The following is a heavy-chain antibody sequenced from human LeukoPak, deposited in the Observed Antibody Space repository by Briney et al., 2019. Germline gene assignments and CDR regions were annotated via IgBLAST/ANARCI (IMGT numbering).Heavy chain of an antibody. J-gene: IGHJ5*02. CDR2: IIPVFGTP. CDR3: ARWKGGFSSGYNH. Sequence: SVKVSCKASGGTLSTYAVSWVRQAPGQGLEWMGTIIPVFGTPTYAQKFQGRVTISTDESTSTAYMELSSLRSEDTAVYYCARWKGGFSSGYNHWGQGTLVTVSS. D-gene: IGHD5-18*01. CDR1: GGTLSTYA. V-gene: IGHV1-69*05.